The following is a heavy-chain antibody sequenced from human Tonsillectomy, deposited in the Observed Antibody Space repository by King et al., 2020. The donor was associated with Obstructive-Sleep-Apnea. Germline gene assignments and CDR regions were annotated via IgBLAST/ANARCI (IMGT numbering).Heavy chain of an antibody. CDR1: GFTFSSYA. D-gene: IGHD6-19*01. CDR3: AKDPYNSGWYRGGWFDP. CDR2: ISGSGGTT. V-gene: IGHV3-23*04. J-gene: IGHJ5*02. Sequence: VQLVESGGDLVPPGGSLRLSCAASGFTFSSYAMSWVRQAPGKGLEWVSAISGSGGTTYYADSVKGRFTISRDNSKNTLYLQMNSLRAEDTAVYYCAKDPYNSGWYRGGWFDPWGQGTLVTVSS.